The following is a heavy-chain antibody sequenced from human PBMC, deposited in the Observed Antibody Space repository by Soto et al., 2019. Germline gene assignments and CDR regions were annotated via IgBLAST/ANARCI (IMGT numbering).Heavy chain of an antibody. CDR1: GFSISSGFY. CDR3: ARGMNPQDY. D-gene: IGHD6-13*01. CDR2: IYHSGTT. Sequence: SETLSLTCAVSGFSISSGFYWGWVRQPPGKGLEWIGAIYHSGTTYFNPSLKSRVTMAIDTSKNQFSLSLASVAAADTAMYYCARGMNPQDYWGQGTLVTVSS. V-gene: IGHV4-38-2*01. J-gene: IGHJ4*02.